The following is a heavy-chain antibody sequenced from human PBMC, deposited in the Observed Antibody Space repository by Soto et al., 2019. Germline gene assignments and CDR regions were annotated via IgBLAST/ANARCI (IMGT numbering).Heavy chain of an antibody. J-gene: IGHJ4*02. V-gene: IGHV4-34*01. CDR3: ATNSVGASQAFDY. D-gene: IGHD1-26*01. Sequence: SETLSLTCAVYGGSFSGYYWSWIRQPPGKGLEWIGEINHSGSTNYNPSLKSRVTISVDTSKNQFSLKLSSVTAADTAVYYCATNSVGASQAFDYWGQGTLVTVSS. CDR1: GGSFSGYY. CDR2: INHSGST.